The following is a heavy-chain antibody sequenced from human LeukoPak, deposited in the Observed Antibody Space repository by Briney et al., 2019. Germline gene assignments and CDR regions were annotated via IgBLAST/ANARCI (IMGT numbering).Heavy chain of an antibody. Sequence: SETLSLTCTVSGGSISSSGYYWGWIRQPPRKGLEWIGSISSGGSTHYIPSLKSRVTISVDTSKNQFSLKLSSVTAADTAVYYCARRSYDGSGYYYVDYWGQGTLVTVSS. V-gene: IGHV4-39*01. CDR2: ISSGGST. J-gene: IGHJ4*02. D-gene: IGHD3-22*01. CDR1: GGSISSSGYY. CDR3: ARRSYDGSGYYYVDY.